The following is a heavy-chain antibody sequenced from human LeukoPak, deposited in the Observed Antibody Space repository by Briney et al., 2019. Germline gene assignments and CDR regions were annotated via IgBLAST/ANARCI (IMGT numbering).Heavy chain of an antibody. J-gene: IGHJ4*02. V-gene: IGHV1-18*04. CDR2: ISAYNGDT. D-gene: IGHD6-13*01. CDR3: ARVAAVGVSRFDY. Sequence: GASVKVSCKASGYTFTSYGLTWVRQAPGQGLEWMGWISAYNGDTNYAQKFQGRVAMTTDTSTTTVYMELRSLTSDDTAVYYCARVAAVGVSRFDYWSQGTLVTVSS. CDR1: GYTFTSYG.